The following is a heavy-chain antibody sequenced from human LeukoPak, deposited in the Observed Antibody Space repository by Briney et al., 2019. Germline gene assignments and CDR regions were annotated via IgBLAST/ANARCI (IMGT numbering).Heavy chain of an antibody. CDR3: ARQILGLGELSPIDY. J-gene: IGHJ4*02. D-gene: IGHD3-16*02. CDR1: QFSFSTYT. CDR2: ISSGSSFI. Sequence: PGGSLRLSCAASQFSFSTYTMNWVRQAPGKGLEWVSYISSGSSFIYYADSVKGRFTISRDNAKNSLYLQMNSLRAEDTAVYYCARQILGLGELSPIDYWGQGTLVTVSS. V-gene: IGHV3-48*01.